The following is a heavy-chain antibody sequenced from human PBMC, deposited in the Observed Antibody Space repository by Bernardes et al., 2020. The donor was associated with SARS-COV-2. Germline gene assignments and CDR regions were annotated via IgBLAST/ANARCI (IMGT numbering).Heavy chain of an antibody. V-gene: IGHV3-74*01. CDR1: GFIFSSYW. CDR2: IKSDGSTK. J-gene: IGHJ4*02. D-gene: IGHD6-25*01. Sequence: GGSLRLSCAASGFIFSSYWMHWVRQAPGKGLVWLSCIKSDGSTKNYADSVKGRFTISRDNAKNTLWLQMNSLRDEDTAMYYCARGASSGYRIDYWRPGTLVTVSS. CDR3: ARGASSGYRIDY.